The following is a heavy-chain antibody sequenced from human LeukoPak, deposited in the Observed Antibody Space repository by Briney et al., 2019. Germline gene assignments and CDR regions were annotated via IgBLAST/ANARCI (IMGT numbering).Heavy chain of an antibody. D-gene: IGHD6-13*01. CDR3: ARGRSSWYGPDNWFDP. J-gene: IGHJ5*02. CDR1: GYTFTSYG. V-gene: IGHV1-18*01. CDR2: ISAYNGNT. Sequence: ASVKVSCKASGYTFTSYGISWVRQAPGQGLEWMGWISAYNGNTNYAQKLQGRVTMTTDTSTSTAYMELRGLRSDDTAVYYCARGRSSWYGPDNWFDPWGQGTLVTVSS.